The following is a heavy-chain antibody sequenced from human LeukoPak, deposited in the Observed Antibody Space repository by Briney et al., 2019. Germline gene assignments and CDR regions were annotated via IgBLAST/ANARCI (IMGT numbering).Heavy chain of an antibody. CDR1: GYSFTSYW. CDR3: ARRTYYDSSGYYVDY. J-gene: IGHJ4*02. D-gene: IGHD3-22*01. CDR2: IYPGDSGT. Sequence: GESLKISCKGSGYSFTSYWIGWVRQMPGKGLEWMGIIYPGDSGTRYSPSFQGQVTISADKSISTAYLQWSSLKASDTAMYYCARRTYYDSSGYYVDYWGQGTPVTVSS. V-gene: IGHV5-51*01.